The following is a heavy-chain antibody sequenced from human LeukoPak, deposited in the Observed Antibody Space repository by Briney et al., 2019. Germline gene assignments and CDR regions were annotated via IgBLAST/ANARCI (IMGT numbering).Heavy chain of an antibody. J-gene: IGHJ5*02. CDR1: GGSISSSSYY. Sequence: ASETLSLTCAVSGGSISSSSYYWSWIRQSAGKGLEWIGRIHTSGSTNYNPSLKSRVTMSLDTSKNQFPLKLNSVTAADTAMYYCARDQNSDGRDWFDPWGQGTLVTVSS. V-gene: IGHV4-61*02. D-gene: IGHD2-21*01. CDR3: ARDQNSDGRDWFDP. CDR2: IHTSGST.